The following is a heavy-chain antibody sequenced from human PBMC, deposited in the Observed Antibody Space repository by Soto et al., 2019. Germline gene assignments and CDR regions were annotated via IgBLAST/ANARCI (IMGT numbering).Heavy chain of an antibody. Sequence: PGGSLRLSCAASGFIFNNYAMSWVRQAPGKGLEWVSGISASGSRSFYADSVKGRFTVSRDFSKNTLSLQMNSLRAEDTAVYYCAKWIASYDHNYFDYWGQGTLVTVSS. CDR3: AKWIASYDHNYFDY. CDR1: GFIFNNYA. CDR2: ISASGSRS. J-gene: IGHJ4*02. D-gene: IGHD5-18*01. V-gene: IGHV3-23*01.